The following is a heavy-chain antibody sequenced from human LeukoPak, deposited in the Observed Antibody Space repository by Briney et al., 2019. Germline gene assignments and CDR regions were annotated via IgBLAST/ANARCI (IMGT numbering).Heavy chain of an antibody. CDR1: GGSISSYY. V-gene: IGHV4-59*01. Sequence: SETLSLICTVSGGSISSYYWSWSRQPPGKGLEWIGYIYYSGSTNYNPSLKSRVTISVDTSKNQFSLKLSSVTAADTAVYYCARAGYCSGGSCYSDDLGYFDYWGQGTLVTVSS. J-gene: IGHJ4*02. D-gene: IGHD2-15*01. CDR3: ARAGYCSGGSCYSDDLGYFDY. CDR2: IYYSGST.